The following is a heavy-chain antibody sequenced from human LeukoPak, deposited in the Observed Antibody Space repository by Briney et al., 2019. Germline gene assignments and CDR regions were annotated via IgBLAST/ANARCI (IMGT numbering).Heavy chain of an antibody. CDR2: INPDGSKV. Sequence: TGVSLRLSCAAHGLTFSNSWMTWVRQTPGKELEWVATINPDGSKVDYVGSVRGRFTISRDNAKNSLYLQMSSLRAEDTAVFYCARDRGYTSFDYWGQGTLVAVSS. CDR3: ARDRGYTSFDY. CDR1: GLTFSNSW. V-gene: IGHV3-7*01. J-gene: IGHJ4*02. D-gene: IGHD5-18*01.